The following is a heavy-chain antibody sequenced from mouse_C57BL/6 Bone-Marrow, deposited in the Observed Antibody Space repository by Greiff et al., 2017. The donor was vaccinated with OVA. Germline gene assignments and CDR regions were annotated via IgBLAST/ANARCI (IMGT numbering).Heavy chain of an antibody. CDR3: ARDRYDYGSRPFDY. Sequence: EVKLVESGGGLVKPGGSLKLSCAASGFTFSSYAMSWVRQTPETRLEWVATISDGGSYTYYPDNVKGRFTISRDNAKNNLYLQMSHLKSEDTAMYYCARDRYDYGSRPFDYWGQGTTRTVSS. D-gene: IGHD1-1*01. CDR2: ISDGGSYT. CDR1: GFTFSSYA. V-gene: IGHV5-4*01. J-gene: IGHJ2*01.